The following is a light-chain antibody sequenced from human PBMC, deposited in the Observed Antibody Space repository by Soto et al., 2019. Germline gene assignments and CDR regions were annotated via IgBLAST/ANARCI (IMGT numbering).Light chain of an antibody. CDR3: QQYYSFWT. V-gene: IGKV1-5*01. Sequence: DIQMTQSPSTLSASVGDRVTITCRASQSVSTWLAWYQQKPGKAPNLLMYSVSRLQSGVPSRFSGRGSGTEFTLTITSLQPDDFATYYCQQYYSFWTFGQGTKVDIK. CDR1: QSVSTW. J-gene: IGKJ1*01. CDR2: SVS.